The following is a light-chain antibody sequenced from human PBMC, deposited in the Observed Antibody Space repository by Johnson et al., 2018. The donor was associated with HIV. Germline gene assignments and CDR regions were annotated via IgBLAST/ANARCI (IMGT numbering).Light chain of an antibody. CDR2: ETN. CDR1: SSNIGNNY. J-gene: IGLJ1*01. V-gene: IGLV1-51*02. Sequence: QSVLTQPPSVSAAPGQKVTISCSGSSSNIGNNYVSWYQQIPGATSKLLIYETNKRPSGTPDRFSGSKSGSSATLGLTRPQTGDEADYYFGTWDSSLSAAYVFGTGTKVTVL. CDR3: GTWDSSLSAAYV.